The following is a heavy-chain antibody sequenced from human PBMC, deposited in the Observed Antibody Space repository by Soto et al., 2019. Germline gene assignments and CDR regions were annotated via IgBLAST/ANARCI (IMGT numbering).Heavy chain of an antibody. CDR3: ARDPLGIAAGGAGA. CDR2: IYSGGDT. Sequence: EVQLVESGGGLILPGVSLRLSCAASGVTVSNNYMRWVRQAPGKGLEWVSLIYSGGDTHYADSVKGRFTISRDSSKNTVYLQMHSLRAEDTAVYYCARDPLGIAAGGAGAWGQGTLVTVSS. D-gene: IGHD6-13*01. J-gene: IGHJ5*02. V-gene: IGHV3-53*01. CDR1: GVTVSNNY.